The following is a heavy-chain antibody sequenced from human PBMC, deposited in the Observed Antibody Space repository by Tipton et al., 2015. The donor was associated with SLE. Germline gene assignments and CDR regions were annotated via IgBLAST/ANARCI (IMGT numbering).Heavy chain of an antibody. J-gene: IGHJ3*02. D-gene: IGHD1-1*01. Sequence: TLSLTCTVSGGSISSYYWSWIRQPPGKGLEWIGYIYYSGSTNYNPSLKSRVTISVDTSKNQFSLKLNSVTAAATAVYYWARDQGTAGAFDIWGQGTMVTVSS. CDR1: GGSISSYY. CDR3: ARDQGTAGAFDI. CDR2: IYYSGST. V-gene: IGHV4-59*01.